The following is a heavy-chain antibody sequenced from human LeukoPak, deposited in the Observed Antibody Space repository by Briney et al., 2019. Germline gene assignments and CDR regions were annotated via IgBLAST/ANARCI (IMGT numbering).Heavy chain of an antibody. CDR1: GFTFSSYA. D-gene: IGHD3-22*01. J-gene: IGHJ6*03. CDR2: ISYDGSNK. V-gene: IGHV3-30*04. CDR3: ARGVPNYYDSSGYYLVSYTDV. Sequence: GGSLRLSCAASGFTFSSYAMHWVRQAPGKGLEWVAVISYDGSNKYYADSVKGRFTISRDNSKNTLYLQMNSLRAEGTAVYYCARGVPNYYDSSGYYLVSYTDVWGKGTTVTVSS.